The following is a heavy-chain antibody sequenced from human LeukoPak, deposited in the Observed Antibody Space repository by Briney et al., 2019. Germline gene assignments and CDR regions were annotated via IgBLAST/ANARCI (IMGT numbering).Heavy chain of an antibody. D-gene: IGHD6-19*01. Sequence: GGSLRLSCATSGFTFSNFWMDWVRQAPGKGLEWVANINQNGGEKYYADSVKGRFTISRDNANTSLYLQMNSLRVEDTAVYYCARWRGHGWRVNDNWGQGTLVTVSS. J-gene: IGHJ4*02. V-gene: IGHV3-7*01. CDR1: GFTFSNFW. CDR2: INQNGGEK. CDR3: ARWRGHGWRVNDN.